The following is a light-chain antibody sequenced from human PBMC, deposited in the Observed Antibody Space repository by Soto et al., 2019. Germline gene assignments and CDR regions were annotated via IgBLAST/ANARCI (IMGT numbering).Light chain of an antibody. CDR3: QRSYSTPLT. Sequence: IENPRSRSPHTAYLESTVTIPSRPSQSIRSHLNWYQQKPGKAPKLLIYAASSLQSGVPSRFSGSGSGTDFTLTISSLQPEDFATYYCQRSYSTPLTFGQGTGLEIK. J-gene: IGKJ5*01. V-gene: IGKV1-39*01. CDR2: AAS. CDR1: QSIRSH.